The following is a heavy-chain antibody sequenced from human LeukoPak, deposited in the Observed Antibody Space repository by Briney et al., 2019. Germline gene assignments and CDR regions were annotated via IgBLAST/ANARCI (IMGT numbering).Heavy chain of an antibody. CDR2: ISRTGDTI. V-gene: IGHV3-48*04. CDR1: GFTFSSYS. Sequence: GGSLRLSCVASGFTFSSYSMNWIRQAPGKGLEWVSYISRTGDTIYYADSVKGRFTISRDTAKNSLYLQMNSLRAEDTAVYYCARGSGYSGYVAYWGQGTLVTVSS. J-gene: IGHJ4*02. CDR3: ARGSGYSGYVAY. D-gene: IGHD5-12*01.